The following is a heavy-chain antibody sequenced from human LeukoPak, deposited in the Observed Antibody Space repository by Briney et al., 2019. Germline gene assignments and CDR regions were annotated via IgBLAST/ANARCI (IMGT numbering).Heavy chain of an antibody. V-gene: IGHV3-30*18. Sequence: GGSLRLSCAASGFTFSSYAMNWVRQAPGKGLEWVAVISYDGSNKYYADSVKGRFTISRDNSKNTLYLQMNSLRAEDTAVYYCAKVGRELHLDYWGQGTLVTVSS. CDR2: ISYDGSNK. CDR3: AKVGRELHLDY. CDR1: GFTFSSYA. J-gene: IGHJ4*02. D-gene: IGHD1-7*01.